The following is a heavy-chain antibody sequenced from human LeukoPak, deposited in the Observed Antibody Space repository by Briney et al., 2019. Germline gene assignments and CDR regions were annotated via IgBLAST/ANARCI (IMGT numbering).Heavy chain of an antibody. V-gene: IGHV3-23*01. Sequence: GSLRRSSAAYAFTFSSYGMSWVRQAPGKGLEWVSGISGSGGTTYYADSVKGRLTISRDNSKNTVFLQMNSLRAEDTAVYYCAKLPHYYGSGSYRDYYFDYWGQGMLVTVSS. CDR3: AKLPHYYGSGSYRDYYFDY. CDR2: ISGSGGTT. D-gene: IGHD3-10*01. CDR1: AFTFSSYG. J-gene: IGHJ4*02.